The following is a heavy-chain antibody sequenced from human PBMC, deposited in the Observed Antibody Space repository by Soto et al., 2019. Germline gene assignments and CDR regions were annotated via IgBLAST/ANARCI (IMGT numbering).Heavy chain of an antibody. CDR2: MYSSGYT. V-gene: IGHV4-59*01. D-gene: IGHD2-15*01. CDR1: GDSFSRYK. J-gene: IGHJ4*02. CDR3: AREWSAFDY. Sequence: SETLSLTCTVSGDSFSRYKWSWIRQPPGKGLEYIGYMYSSGYTDYNPSLKSRVTMSHDTSKNQYSLKLTSATAADTAVYYCAREWSAFDYWGQGTLVTVSS.